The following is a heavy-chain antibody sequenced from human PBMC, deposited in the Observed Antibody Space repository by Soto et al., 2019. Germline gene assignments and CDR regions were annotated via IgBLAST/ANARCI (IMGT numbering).Heavy chain of an antibody. CDR3: ARRYGGAFDI. D-gene: IGHD3-10*01. Sequence: PSETLSLTCAVSGGSISSSNWWSWVRQPPGKGLEWIGYIYYSGGTNYNPSLESRVTMSVGTSKNQFSLKLSSVTAADTAVYYCARRYGGAFDIWGQGTMVTVSS. CDR2: IYYSGGT. J-gene: IGHJ3*02. V-gene: IGHV4-4*02. CDR1: GGSISSSNW.